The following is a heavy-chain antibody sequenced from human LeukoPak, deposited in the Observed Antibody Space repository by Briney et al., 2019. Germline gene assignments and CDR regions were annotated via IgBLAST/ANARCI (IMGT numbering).Heavy chain of an antibody. J-gene: IGHJ5*02. V-gene: IGHV4-59*08. Sequence: SETLSLTCTVSGGSISSYYWSWIRQPPGEGMEWIGYIYYSGSTNYNPSLKSRVTISVDTSKNQFSLKLSSVTAADTAVYYCARHVPTYYYDSSGPDVWGRDWFDPWGQGTLVTVSS. CDR3: ARHVPTYYYDSSGPDVWGRDWFDP. D-gene: IGHD3-22*01. CDR1: GGSISSYY. CDR2: IYYSGST.